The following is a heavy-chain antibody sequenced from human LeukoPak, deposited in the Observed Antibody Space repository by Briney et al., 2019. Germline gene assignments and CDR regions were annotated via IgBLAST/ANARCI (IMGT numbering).Heavy chain of an antibody. J-gene: IGHJ4*02. V-gene: IGHV4-59*01. CDR3: ARSRPYCSSTSCYRYFDY. D-gene: IGHD2-2*02. CDR2: IYYSGST. CDR1: GGSISSYY. Sequence: SETLSLTCTASGGSISSYYWSWIRQPPGKGLEWIGYIYYSGSTNYNPSLKSRVTISVDTSKNQFSLKLSSVTAADTAVYYCARSRPYCSSTSCYRYFDYWGQGTLVTVSS.